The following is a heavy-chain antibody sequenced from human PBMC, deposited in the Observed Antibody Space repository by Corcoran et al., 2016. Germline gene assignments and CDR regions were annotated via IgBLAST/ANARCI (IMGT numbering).Heavy chain of an antibody. V-gene: IGHV3-30*18. CDR1: GFTFSSYG. CDR3: AKEPGESGLYA. J-gene: IGHJ5*02. D-gene: IGHD3-16*01. Sequence: QVQLVESGGGVVQPGRSLRLSCAASGFTFSSYGMHWVRQATGKGLEWVAVISYDGSNKYYAASVKGRLNISRDTSKNTLYLQMNSLSVEDTAVYDCAKEPGESGLYAWGQVTLVTVSS. CDR2: ISYDGSNK.